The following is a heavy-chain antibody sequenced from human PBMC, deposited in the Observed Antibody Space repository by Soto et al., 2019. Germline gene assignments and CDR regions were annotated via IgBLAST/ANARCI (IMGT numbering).Heavy chain of an antibody. CDR1: GGSISSGDYY. Sequence: LSLTCTVSGGSISSGDYYWSWIRQPPGKGLEWIGHIYNSRSSNYNPSLRRRVTLSVDSSNNHISLNLSSVTDADTAVYYCARELSGYSYGPGEVYWGRGTLVTVSS. CDR3: ARELSGYSYGPGEVY. CDR2: IYNSRSS. J-gene: IGHJ4*02. D-gene: IGHD5-18*01. V-gene: IGHV4-30-4*01.